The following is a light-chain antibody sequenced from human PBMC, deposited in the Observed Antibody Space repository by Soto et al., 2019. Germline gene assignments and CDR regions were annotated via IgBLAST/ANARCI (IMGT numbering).Light chain of an antibody. CDR2: GDS. J-gene: IGLJ3*02. CDR1: SSNIGAGYN. CDR3: QSYDSSLSGWL. Sequence: QSALTQPPSVSGAPGQRVTISCTGSSSNIGAGYNVHWYQQVPGTAPKLLIYGDSNRPSGVPDRFSGSKSGTSASRAITGLQAEDEADYYCQSYDSSLSGWLFGGGTKLTVL. V-gene: IGLV1-40*01.